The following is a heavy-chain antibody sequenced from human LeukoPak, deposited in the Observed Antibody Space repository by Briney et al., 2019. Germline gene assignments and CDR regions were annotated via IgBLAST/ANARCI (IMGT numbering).Heavy chain of an antibody. J-gene: IGHJ4*02. Sequence: GGSLRLSCAASGFTFTSYSMNWVRQAPGKGLEWISYISRDSTTIYYAGSVKGRFTISRDNAKNSLYLQMNSLRAEDTAVYYCARDSSESYYTNWGQGTLVTVPS. CDR1: GFTFTSYS. D-gene: IGHD1-26*01. V-gene: IGHV3-48*01. CDR2: ISRDSTTI. CDR3: ARDSSESYYTN.